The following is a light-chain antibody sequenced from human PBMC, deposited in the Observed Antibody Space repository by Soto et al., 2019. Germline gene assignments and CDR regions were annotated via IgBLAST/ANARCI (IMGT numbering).Light chain of an antibody. V-gene: IGKV3-20*01. CDR1: QSVTSNY. CDR3: QQYGSSPGT. CDR2: GAS. Sequence: EMVLTQSPGTLSLSPGERATLSCRASQSVTSNYLAWYQQKPGQAPRLLIFGASIRDTGLPDRFSGSGSGTDFTLTISRLEPEDFAAYYCQQYGSSPGTFGQGTKVEIK. J-gene: IGKJ1*01.